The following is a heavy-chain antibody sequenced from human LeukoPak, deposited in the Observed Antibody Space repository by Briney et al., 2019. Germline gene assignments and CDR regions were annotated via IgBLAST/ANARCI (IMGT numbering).Heavy chain of an antibody. V-gene: IGHV4-59*08. J-gene: IGHJ4*02. CDR3: ARAVSGRFDY. CDR2: IYYSGST. D-gene: IGHD6-19*01. CDR1: GGSISSYY. Sequence: SETLSLTCTVSGGSISSYYWGWIRQPPGKGLEWTGYIYYSGSTDYNPSLKSRVTISVDTSKNQFSLKLSSVTAADTAIYYCARAVSGRFDYWGQGTLVTVSS.